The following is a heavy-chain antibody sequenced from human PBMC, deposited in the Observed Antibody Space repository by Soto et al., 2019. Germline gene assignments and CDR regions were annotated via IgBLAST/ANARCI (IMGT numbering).Heavy chain of an antibody. J-gene: IGHJ4*02. V-gene: IGHV1-69*13. CDR2: IIPIFGTA. CDR1: GGTFSSYA. Sequence: SVTVSCKASGGTFSSYAISWVRQAPGQGLEWMGGIIPIFGTANYAQKFQGRVTITADESTSTAYMELSSLRSEDTAVYYCARPYAYYYESSGALGSLHYSGLGTCVTVS. CDR3: ARPYAYYYESSGALGSLHY. D-gene: IGHD3-22*01.